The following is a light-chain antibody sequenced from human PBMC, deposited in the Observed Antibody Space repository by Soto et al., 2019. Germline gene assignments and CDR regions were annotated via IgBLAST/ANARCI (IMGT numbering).Light chain of an antibody. V-gene: IGKV1-27*01. CDR1: QGISNY. CDR3: QEYVSAPFT. Sequence: DIPMTQSPSSLSASVGDRVTITCRASQGISNYLAWYQQKPGKVPKLLIYAASTLQSGVPSRFSGSGSATDFTLTISSLQPEGVATYYCQEYVSAPFTFGPGTKVDIK. J-gene: IGKJ3*01. CDR2: AAS.